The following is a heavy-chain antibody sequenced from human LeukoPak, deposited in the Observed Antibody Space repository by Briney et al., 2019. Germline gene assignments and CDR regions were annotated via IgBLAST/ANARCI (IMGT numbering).Heavy chain of an antibody. J-gene: IGHJ3*02. CDR1: GGSISSSSYY. CDR3: ARSPFEDYYDSSGLDDAFDI. D-gene: IGHD3-22*01. CDR2: IYYSGST. V-gene: IGHV4-39*07. Sequence: PSETLSLTCTVSGGSISSSSYYWGWIRQPPGKGLEWIGSIYYSGSTYYNPSLKSRVTISVDTSKNQFSLKLSSVTAADTAVYYCARSPFEDYYDSSGLDDAFDIWGQGTMVTVSS.